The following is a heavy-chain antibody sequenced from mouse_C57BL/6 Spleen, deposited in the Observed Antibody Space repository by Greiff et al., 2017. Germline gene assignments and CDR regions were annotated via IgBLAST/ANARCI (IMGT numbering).Heavy chain of an antibody. CDR1: GYTFTSYW. D-gene: IGHD1-1*01. CDR2: IDPSDSYT. V-gene: IGHV1-69*01. CDR3: ARAYYGSSSFAY. J-gene: IGHJ3*01. Sequence: VQLQQPGAELVMPGASVKLSCKASGYTFTSYWMHWVKQRPRQGLEWIGEIDPSDSYTNYNQKFKGKSTLTVDKSSSTAYMQLSSLTSEDSAVYYCARAYYGSSSFAYWGQGTLVTVSA.